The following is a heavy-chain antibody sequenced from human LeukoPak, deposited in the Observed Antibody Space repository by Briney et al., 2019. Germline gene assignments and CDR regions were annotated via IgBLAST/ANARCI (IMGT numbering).Heavy chain of an antibody. D-gene: IGHD2-2*01. CDR1: GFTFSNYN. J-gene: IGHJ4*02. CDR2: ISSSSSYK. V-gene: IGHV3-21*01. Sequence: GGSLRLSCAASGFTFSNYNMNWVRQAPGKGLEWVSFISSSSSYKYYVDSVKGRFTISRDNAKNSLYLQMNSLRAEDTAVYYCAKDQRGIVVVSGAFDYWGQGALVTVSS. CDR3: AKDQRGIVVVSGAFDY.